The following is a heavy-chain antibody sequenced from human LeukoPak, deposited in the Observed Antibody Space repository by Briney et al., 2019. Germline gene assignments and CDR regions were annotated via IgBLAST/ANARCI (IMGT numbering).Heavy chain of an antibody. D-gene: IGHD4-11*01. CDR1: GFTFSSYW. J-gene: IGHJ6*02. V-gene: IGHV3-7*01. CDR3: ARDSRLQYWYTEDYVMDV. Sequence: EGSLRLSCAASGFTFSSYWMSWVRQAQGKGLEWVANIKQDGSEKYYVDSVKGRFTISRDNAKTSLYLQMNSLRAEDTAVYYCARDSRLQYWYTEDYVMDVWGQGTTVTVSS. CDR2: IKQDGSEK.